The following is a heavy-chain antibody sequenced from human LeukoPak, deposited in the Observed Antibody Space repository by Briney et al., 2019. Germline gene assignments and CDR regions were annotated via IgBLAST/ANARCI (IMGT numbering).Heavy chain of an antibody. D-gene: IGHD5-18*01. CDR1: EGTFSSYA. Sequence: GASVKVSCKASEGTFSSYAISWVRQAPGQGLEWMGGIIPIFGTANYAQKFQGRVTITADESTSTAYMELSSLRSEDTAVYYCARGGNGYGYDYWGQGTLVTVSS. CDR3: ARGGNGYGYDY. CDR2: IIPIFGTA. J-gene: IGHJ4*02. V-gene: IGHV1-69*13.